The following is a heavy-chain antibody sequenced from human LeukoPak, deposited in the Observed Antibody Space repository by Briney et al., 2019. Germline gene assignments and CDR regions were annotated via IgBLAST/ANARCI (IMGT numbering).Heavy chain of an antibody. D-gene: IGHD1-14*01. CDR1: GGSISSYY. V-gene: IGHV4-59*12. J-gene: IGHJ4*02. Sequence: SETLSLTCTVSGGSISSYYWSWVRRPPGKGLEWIGYVSYSGSTDYNPSLKSRVTISVDRSKNQFSLKLSSVTAADTAVYYCARVRNSRGFDYWGQGTLVTVSS. CDR3: ARVRNSRGFDY. CDR2: VSYSGST.